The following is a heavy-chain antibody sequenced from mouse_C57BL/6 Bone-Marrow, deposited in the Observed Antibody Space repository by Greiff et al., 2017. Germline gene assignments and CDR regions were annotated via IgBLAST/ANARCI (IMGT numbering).Heavy chain of an antibody. CDR2: INPGSGGT. CDR1: GYAFTNYL. V-gene: IGHV1-54*01. D-gene: IGHD2-5*01. Sequence: VQLQQSGAELVRPGTSVKVSCKASGYAFTNYLIEWVKQRPGQGLEWIGVINPGSGGTNYNEKFKGKATLTADKSSSTAYMQLSSLTSEDSAVYFCARPSNFYWYFDVWGTGTTVTVSS. CDR3: ARPSNFYWYFDV. J-gene: IGHJ1*03.